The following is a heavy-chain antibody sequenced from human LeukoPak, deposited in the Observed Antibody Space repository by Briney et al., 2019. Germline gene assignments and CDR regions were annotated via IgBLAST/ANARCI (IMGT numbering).Heavy chain of an antibody. V-gene: IGHV1-18*01. CDR1: GYTFTSYG. CDR2: ISAYNGNT. J-gene: IGHJ4*02. CDR3: ARDPSLDYGDYVDY. Sequence: ASVKVSCKASGYTFTSYGISWVRQTPGQGLEWMGWISAYNGNTNYAQKLQGRVTMTTDTSTSTAYMELRSLRSDDTAVYYCARDPSLDYGDYVDYWGQGTLVTVSS. D-gene: IGHD4-17*01.